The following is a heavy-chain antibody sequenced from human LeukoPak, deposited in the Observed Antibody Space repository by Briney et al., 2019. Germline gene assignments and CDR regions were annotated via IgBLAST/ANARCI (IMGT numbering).Heavy chain of an antibody. Sequence: GGSLRLSCAVSGFTFSSYWMNRVRQAPGKGLEWVALITYDGSNKYYADSVRGRFTITRDNSKNTLDLQMNALRAEDTAVYYCVRGSVTYSGGYFQHWGQGTLVTVSS. CDR3: VRGSVTYSGGYFQH. CDR1: GFTFSSYW. CDR2: ITYDGSNK. V-gene: IGHV3-30-3*01. D-gene: IGHD1-26*01. J-gene: IGHJ1*01.